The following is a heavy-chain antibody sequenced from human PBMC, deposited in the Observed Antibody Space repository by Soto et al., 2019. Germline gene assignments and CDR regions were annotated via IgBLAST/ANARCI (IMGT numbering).Heavy chain of an antibody. V-gene: IGHV4-59*01. CDR2: IYYLGST. CDR1: GGSMSEYF. D-gene: IGHD3-10*01. J-gene: IGHJ4*02. CDR3: ARDGYDGSGSPYPAY. Sequence: SETLSLTCSVSGGSMSEYFWSWIRQSPGKGPEWIGYIYYLGSTDYNPSLKSRVTISVEASKRQFSLRLTSVTAAETDVYYCARDGYDGSGSPYPAYWGPGKEVTVS.